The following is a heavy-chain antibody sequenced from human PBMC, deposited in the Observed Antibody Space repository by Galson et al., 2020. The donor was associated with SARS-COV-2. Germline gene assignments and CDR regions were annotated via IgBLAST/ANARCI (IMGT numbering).Heavy chain of an antibody. J-gene: IGHJ2*01. V-gene: IGHV1-69*13. CDR1: GGTFSSYA. D-gene: IGHD6-19*01. CDR3: ARRTGYSSGWAYWYFDL. Sequence: SVKVSCKASGGTFSSYAISWVRQAPGQGLEWMGGIIPIFGTANYAQKFQGRVTITADESTSTAYMELSSLRSEDTAVYYCARRTGYSSGWAYWYFDLWGRGTMVTVSS. CDR2: IIPIFGTA.